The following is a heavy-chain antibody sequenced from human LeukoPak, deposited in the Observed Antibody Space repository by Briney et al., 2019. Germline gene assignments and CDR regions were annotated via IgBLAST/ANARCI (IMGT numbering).Heavy chain of an antibody. CDR3: AKKPATMMFPSDI. J-gene: IGHJ4*02. V-gene: IGHV3-23*01. Sequence: GGSLRLSCVGSGVSFSTYDMGWVRQTPGKGLEWVAAIITTGGYTEDADSVKGRVTISRDNSQNTLFLQMHSLRAEDTAVYYCAKKPATMMFPSDIWGQGTLVTVSP. CDR2: IITTGGYT. D-gene: IGHD5-24*01. CDR1: GVSFSTYD.